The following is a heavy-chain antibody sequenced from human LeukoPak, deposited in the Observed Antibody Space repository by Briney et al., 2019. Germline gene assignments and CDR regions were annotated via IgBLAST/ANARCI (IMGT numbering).Heavy chain of an antibody. CDR1: GFTLSSYG. J-gene: IGHJ4*02. Sequence: GGSLRHSCAASGFTLSSYGMHWVRQAPGKGLEWVASINPDATVKYYVDSVKGRFTISRDNGADSVYLEMSSLRAEDTAVYFCARLQGTYTTYDYWGQGTLVTVSS. CDR3: ARLQGTYTTYDY. V-gene: IGHV3-7*01. CDR2: INPDATVK. D-gene: IGHD3-10*01.